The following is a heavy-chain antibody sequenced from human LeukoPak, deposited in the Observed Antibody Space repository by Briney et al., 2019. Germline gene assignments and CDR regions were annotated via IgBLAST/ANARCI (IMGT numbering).Heavy chain of an antibody. D-gene: IGHD3-10*01. CDR3: AGASLLLWFGELPDY. CDR2: INHSGST. V-gene: IGHV4-34*01. J-gene: IGHJ4*02. Sequence: PSETLSLTCAVYGGSFSGYYWSWIRQPPGKGLEWIGEINHSGSTNYNPSLKSRVTISVGTSKNQFSLKLSSVTAADTAVYYCAGASLLLWFGELPDYWGQGTLVTVSS. CDR1: GGSFSGYY.